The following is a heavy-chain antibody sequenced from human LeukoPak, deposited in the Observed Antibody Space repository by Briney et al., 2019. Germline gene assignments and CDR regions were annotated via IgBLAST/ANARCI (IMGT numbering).Heavy chain of an antibody. CDR2: ISSSSSTI. J-gene: IGHJ5*02. Sequence: GGSLRLSCAASGFTFSSYSMNWVRQAPGKGLEWVSYISSSSSTIYYADSVKGRFTISRDNAQNSLYLQMNSLRAEDTAVYYCAREGRITIFGVVRRNWFDPWGQGTLVTVSP. CDR1: GFTFSSYS. CDR3: AREGRITIFGVVRRNWFDP. V-gene: IGHV3-48*01. D-gene: IGHD3-3*01.